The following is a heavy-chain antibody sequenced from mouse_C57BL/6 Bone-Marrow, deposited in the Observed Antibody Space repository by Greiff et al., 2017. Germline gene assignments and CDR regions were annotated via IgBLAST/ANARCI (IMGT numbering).Heavy chain of an antibody. CDR1: GFNIKDYY. CDR3: TSYYGSIPYWYVDV. D-gene: IGHD1-1*01. J-gene: IGHJ1*03. Sequence: VQLQQSGAELVRPGASVKLSCTASGFNIKDYYMHWVKQRPEQGLEWIGRIDPEDGDTEYAPKFQGQATMTADTSYNTAYLQLSSLTSEHTAVYYGTSYYGSIPYWYVDVWGTGTTVTVSS. V-gene: IGHV14-1*01. CDR2: IDPEDGDT.